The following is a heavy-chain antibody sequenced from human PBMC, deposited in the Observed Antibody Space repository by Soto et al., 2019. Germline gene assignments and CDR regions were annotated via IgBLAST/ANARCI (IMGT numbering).Heavy chain of an antibody. D-gene: IGHD3-10*01. CDR2: TFYRSKWYN. Sequence: SQTLSLTYAISGDRVSSNSAAWNWIRQSPSRGLEWLGRTFYRSKWYNDYAESVKSRITINPDTSKNQFSLQLNSVTPEDTAVYYCARESTMVRGVINPLDYWGQGTLVTVSS. CDR3: ARESTMVRGVINPLDY. J-gene: IGHJ4*02. CDR1: GDRVSSNSAA. V-gene: IGHV6-1*01.